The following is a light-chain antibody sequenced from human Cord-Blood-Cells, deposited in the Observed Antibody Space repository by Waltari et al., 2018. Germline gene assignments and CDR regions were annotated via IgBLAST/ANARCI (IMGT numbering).Light chain of an antibody. Sequence: QSALTQPAPVSGSTGQSITLSCTGTSSDVGCYNLVSWYQQHPGKAPKLMIYEGSKRPSGVSNRFSGSKSGNTASLTISGLQAEDEADYYCCSYAGSSTWVFGGGTKLTVL. V-gene: IGLV2-23*01. CDR3: CSYAGSSTWV. J-gene: IGLJ3*02. CDR1: SSDVGCYNL. CDR2: EGS.